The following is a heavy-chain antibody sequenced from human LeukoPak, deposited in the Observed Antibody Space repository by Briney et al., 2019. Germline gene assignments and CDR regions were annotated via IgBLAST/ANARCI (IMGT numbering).Heavy chain of an antibody. CDR1: GGSISPYY. V-gene: IGHV4-59*01. CDR2: VYYNGNT. J-gene: IGHJ5*02. D-gene: IGHD3/OR15-3a*01. CDR3: ARGPLSSRTTWTWFDP. Sequence: SESLSLTCTVSGGSISPYYWTWIRQPPGKGLEWIGYVYYNGNTNYNPSLKSRITISVDTSKNQFSLRLKSVTAADTAVYYCARGPLSSRTTWTWFDPWGQGTLGTVSS.